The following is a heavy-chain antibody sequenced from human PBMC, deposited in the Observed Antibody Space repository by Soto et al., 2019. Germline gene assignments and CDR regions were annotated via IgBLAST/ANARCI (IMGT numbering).Heavy chain of an antibody. CDR3: AKDREDTAMIFDS. J-gene: IGHJ4*02. Sequence: QVQLVESGGGVVQPGRSLRLSCAASGFTFRSYGMHWVRQVPGKGLEWVAVITHDGNTQYYADSVKGRFTISRDNYKNTLYLQMNSLRAEDTAAYSCAKDREDTAMIFDSWGQGTLVTVSS. CDR1: GFTFRSYG. D-gene: IGHD5-18*01. CDR2: ITHDGNTQ. V-gene: IGHV3-30*18.